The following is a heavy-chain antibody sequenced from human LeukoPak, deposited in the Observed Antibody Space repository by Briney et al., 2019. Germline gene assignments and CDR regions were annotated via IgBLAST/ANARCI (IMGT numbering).Heavy chain of an antibody. Sequence: GGSLRLSCAASGFTFSSYAMSWVRQAPGKGLEWVSGISGSGGTTYYAHSVQGRFTISRDNSKKTLFLQMSSLRAEDTAVYYCAKGDVVTAIFPLDYWGQGTLVIVSS. CDR3: AKGDVVTAIFPLDY. CDR2: ISGSGGTT. D-gene: IGHD5-12*01. V-gene: IGHV3-23*01. J-gene: IGHJ4*02. CDR1: GFTFSSYA.